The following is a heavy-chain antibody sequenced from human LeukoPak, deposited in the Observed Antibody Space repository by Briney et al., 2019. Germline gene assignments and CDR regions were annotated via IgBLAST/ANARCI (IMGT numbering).Heavy chain of an antibody. J-gene: IGHJ4*02. CDR3: ARVGPPSSLCLETTDY. Sequence: ASVKVSCKASGYTFTCYVFSWVRPAPGQGVEWMGWISVYNGITNYAQKLQGRATLTPDTSTRTAYMVLRSLRSDDTAVYYCARVGPPSSLCLETTDYWGQGTLVTVSS. CDR2: ISVYNGIT. D-gene: IGHD6-6*01. CDR1: GYTFTCYV. V-gene: IGHV1-18*01.